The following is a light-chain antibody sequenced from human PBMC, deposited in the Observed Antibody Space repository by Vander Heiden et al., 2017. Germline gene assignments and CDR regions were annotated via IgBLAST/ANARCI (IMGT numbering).Light chain of an antibody. CDR2: DVG. CDR3: NSYTTSDTYV. CDR1: SSDVGRYNY. Sequence: QSALTQPASVSGSPGQPITISCTGTSSDVGRYNYVSWYQQHPGKAPKLMIYDVGNRPSGISSRFSGSKSGNTASLTISGLQAEDEGDYYCNSYTTSDTYVFGTGTKVTVL. V-gene: IGLV2-14*03. J-gene: IGLJ1*01.